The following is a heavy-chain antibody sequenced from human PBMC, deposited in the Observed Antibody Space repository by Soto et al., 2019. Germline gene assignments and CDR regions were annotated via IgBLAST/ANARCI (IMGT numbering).Heavy chain of an antibody. Sequence: GSLRLSCAASGFTFSSYSMNWVRQAPGKGLEWVSSITSSSSYIYYADSVKGRFTISRDNAKNSLYLQMNSLRAEDTAVYYCARKPATTGYYYYGMDVWGQGATVTVSS. D-gene: IGHD4-17*01. CDR3: ARKPATTGYYYYGMDV. CDR1: GFTFSSYS. V-gene: IGHV3-21*01. J-gene: IGHJ6*02. CDR2: ITSSSSYI.